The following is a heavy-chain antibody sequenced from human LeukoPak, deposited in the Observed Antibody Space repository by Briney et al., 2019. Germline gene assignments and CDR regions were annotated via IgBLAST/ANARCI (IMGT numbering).Heavy chain of an antibody. CDR1: GFTFSSYW. CDR2: IKQDGSEK. Sequence: GGSLRLSCAASGFTFSSYWMSWVRQAPGKGLEWVANIKQDGSEKYYVDSVKGRFTISRDNAKNSLYLQMNSLRAEDTAVYYCAKDPSYYYDSSGLDWWGQGTLVTVSS. D-gene: IGHD3-22*01. J-gene: IGHJ4*02. CDR3: AKDPSYYYDSSGLDW. V-gene: IGHV3-7*01.